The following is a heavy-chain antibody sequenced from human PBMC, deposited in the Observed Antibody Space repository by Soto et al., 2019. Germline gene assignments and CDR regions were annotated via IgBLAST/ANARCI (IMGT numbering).Heavy chain of an antibody. V-gene: IGHV1-18*01. Sequence: ASVKASCKASGYTFPSYGISWVRQAPGQGLEWMGWISAYNGNTNYAQKLQGRVTMTTDTSTSTAYMELRSLRSDDTAVYYCARDHPLQIVVVVAETLDYWGQGTLVNVSS. CDR2: ISAYNGNT. D-gene: IGHD2-15*01. J-gene: IGHJ4*02. CDR1: GYTFPSYG. CDR3: ARDHPLQIVVVVAETLDY.